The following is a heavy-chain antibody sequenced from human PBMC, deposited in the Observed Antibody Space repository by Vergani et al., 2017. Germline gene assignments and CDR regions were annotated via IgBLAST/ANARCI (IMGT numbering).Heavy chain of an antibody. V-gene: IGHV4-39*07. J-gene: IGHJ6*03. CDR3: ARGQTGYSRDWSTYFFYMDV. D-gene: IGHD3/OR15-3a*01. Sequence: QLQLQQSGPGLVKPSETLFLTFTVSADSISSGSYYWGWIRQPPGKSLEWIGSVYYSGTTYYNPSLGGRVTMSIDKSKKHFSLTLTSVTAADSAFYFCARGQTGYSRDWSTYFFYMDVWGKGTTVTVSS. CDR1: ADSISSGSYY. CDR2: VYYSGTT.